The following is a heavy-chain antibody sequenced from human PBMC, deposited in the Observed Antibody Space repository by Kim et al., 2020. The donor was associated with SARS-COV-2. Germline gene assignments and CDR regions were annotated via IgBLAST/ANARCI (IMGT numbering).Heavy chain of an antibody. Sequence: SETLSLTCTVSGGSISSYYWSWIRQPPGKGLEWIGYIYYSGSTNYNPSLKSRVTISVDTSKNQFSLKLSSVTAADTAVYYCARGFRVVGGAPAEYFQHWGQGTLVTVSS. D-gene: IGHD1-26*01. CDR3: ARGFRVVGGAPAEYFQH. V-gene: IGHV4-59*13. CDR2: IYYSGST. J-gene: IGHJ1*01. CDR1: GGSISSYY.